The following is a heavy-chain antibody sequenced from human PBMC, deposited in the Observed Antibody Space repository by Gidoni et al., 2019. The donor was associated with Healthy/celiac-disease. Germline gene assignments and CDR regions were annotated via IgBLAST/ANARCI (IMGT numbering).Heavy chain of an antibody. D-gene: IGHD1-26*01. CDR1: GGSLSSRSYY. J-gene: IGHJ6*02. CDR3: ARHEDRGSYTYYYYGMDV. V-gene: IGHV4-39*01. CDR2: IYYSGST. Sequence: QLQLQESGPGLVKPSETLSLTCTVSGGSLSSRSYYWGWIRQPPGKGLEWIGSIYYSGSTYYNPSLKSRVTISVDTSKNQFSLKRSSVTAADTAVYYCARHEDRGSYTYYYYGMDVWGQGTTVTVSS.